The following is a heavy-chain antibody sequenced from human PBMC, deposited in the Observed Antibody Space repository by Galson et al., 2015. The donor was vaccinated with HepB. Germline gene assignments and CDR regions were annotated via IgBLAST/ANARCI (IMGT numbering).Heavy chain of an antibody. D-gene: IGHD3-3*01. CDR1: GYTFTAYY. Sequence: SVKVSCKASGYTFTAYYIHWVRQAPGQGLEWMGWINPNSGGTNFAQKFQGRVTMTRGTSISTAYMELSRLTSDDTAVYHCTRGGRVVRNAFDIWGQGTMVTVSS. CDR3: TRGGRVVRNAFDI. J-gene: IGHJ3*02. CDR2: INPNSGGT. V-gene: IGHV1-2*02.